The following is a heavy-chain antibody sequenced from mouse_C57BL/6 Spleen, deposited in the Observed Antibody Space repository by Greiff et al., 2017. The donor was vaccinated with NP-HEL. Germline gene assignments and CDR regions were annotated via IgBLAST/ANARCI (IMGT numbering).Heavy chain of an antibody. CDR3: ARRYGRSLAWLAY. Sequence: VQLQQSGPVLVKPGASVKMSCKASGYTFTDYYMNWVKQSHGKSLEWIGVINPYNGGTSYNQKFKGKATLTVDKSSSTAYMELNSLTSEDAAVYYCARRYGRSLAWLAYWGQGTLVTVSA. J-gene: IGHJ3*01. CDR2: INPYNGGT. D-gene: IGHD1-1*01. V-gene: IGHV1-19*01. CDR1: GYTFTDYY.